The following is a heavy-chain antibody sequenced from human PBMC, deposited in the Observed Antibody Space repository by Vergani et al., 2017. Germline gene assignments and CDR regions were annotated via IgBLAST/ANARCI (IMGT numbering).Heavy chain of an antibody. J-gene: IGHJ5*02. CDR2: VHSSGNS. Sequence: QVRLQASGPGLIKPSESLSLTCVVSGFSIRSSYYWGWIRQPPGKGPECIGSVHSSGNSYYNPSFESRVTISVDTSENQFSLRLTSVTTADSAVYFCARYGLSHTGAKWFDPWGQGTLVTVSS. V-gene: IGHV4-38-2*01. CDR1: GFSIRSSYY. CDR3: ARYGLSHTGAKWFDP. D-gene: IGHD2-8*02.